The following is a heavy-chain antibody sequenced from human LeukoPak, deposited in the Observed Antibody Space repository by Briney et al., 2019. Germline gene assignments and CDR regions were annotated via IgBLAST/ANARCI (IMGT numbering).Heavy chain of an antibody. Sequence: ASVKVSCKASGYTFTCYYMHWVRQAPGQGLEWMGWINPNSGGTNYAQKFQGRVTMTRDTSISTAYMELSRLRPDDTAVYYCARDPVNYDFWSGYYFDYWGQGTLVTVSS. CDR3: ARDPVNYDFWSGYYFDY. D-gene: IGHD3-3*01. J-gene: IGHJ4*02. CDR1: GYTFTCYY. V-gene: IGHV1-2*02. CDR2: INPNSGGT.